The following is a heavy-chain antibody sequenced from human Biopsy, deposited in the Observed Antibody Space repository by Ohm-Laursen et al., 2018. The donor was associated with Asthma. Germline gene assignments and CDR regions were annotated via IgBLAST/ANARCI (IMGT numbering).Heavy chain of an antibody. J-gene: IGHJ6*02. D-gene: IGHD3-10*01. CDR3: ARAVDYSHYYGIDV. Sequence: EASVKVSCKTSGYTFNSAGITWVRQAPGQGLEWMGWISVYNGNTKVAQKLQDRVTMITDTSTSTAYMELRSLRSDDTAVYLCARAVDYSHYYGIDVWGQGTTVTVS. CDR2: ISVYNGNT. CDR1: GYTFNSAG. V-gene: IGHV1-18*01.